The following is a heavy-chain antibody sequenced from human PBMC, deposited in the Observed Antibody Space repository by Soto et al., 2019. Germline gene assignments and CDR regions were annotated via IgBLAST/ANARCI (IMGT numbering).Heavy chain of an antibody. CDR1: GFTFSSYA. CDR2: ISGSGGST. J-gene: IGHJ4*02. D-gene: IGHD3-22*01. Sequence: GGSLRLSCAASGFTFSSYAMSWVRQAPGKGLEWVSAISGSGGSTYYADSVKGRFTISRDNSKNTLYLQMNSLRAEDTAVYYCVALDGSGYYSRIPFDYWGQGTLVTVSS. CDR3: VALDGSGYYSRIPFDY. V-gene: IGHV3-23*01.